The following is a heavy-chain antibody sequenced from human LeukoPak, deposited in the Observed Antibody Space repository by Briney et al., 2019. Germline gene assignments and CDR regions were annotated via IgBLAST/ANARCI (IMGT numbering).Heavy chain of an antibody. CDR1: GGSFSGYY. CDR2: IYTSGST. CDR3: ARGYYYDSSGYWPRAFDI. Sequence: SETLSLTCAVYGGSFSGYYWSWIRQPAGKGLEWIGRIYTSGSTNYNPSLKSRVTMSVDTSKNQFSLKLSSVTAADTAVYYCARGYYYDSSGYWPRAFDIWGQGTMVTVSS. V-gene: IGHV4-59*10. D-gene: IGHD3-22*01. J-gene: IGHJ3*02.